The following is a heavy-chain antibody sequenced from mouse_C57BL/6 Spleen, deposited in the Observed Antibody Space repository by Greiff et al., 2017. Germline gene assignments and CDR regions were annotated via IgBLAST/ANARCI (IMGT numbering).Heavy chain of an antibody. CDR1: GFTFTDYY. Sequence: EVQLVEPGGGLVQPGGSLSLSCAASGFTFTDYYMRWARQPPGKALEWLGFIRNKANGYTTEYSASVKDRFTISRDTSQSILYLQMKAPGAEDSATYYCARYGGRDYWGQGTTLTVSS. V-gene: IGHV7-3*01. D-gene: IGHD1-1*02. CDR2: IRNKANGYTT. CDR3: ARYGGRDY. J-gene: IGHJ2*01.